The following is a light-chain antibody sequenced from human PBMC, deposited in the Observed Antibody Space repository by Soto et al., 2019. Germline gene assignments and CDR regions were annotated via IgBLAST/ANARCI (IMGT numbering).Light chain of an antibody. Sequence: EIVLTQSPATLSLSPGERATLSCRASQSVSSYLAWYQQKPGQAPRLLIYDASSRATGIPARFSGSGSGTDFPLTIRSLEPEDFAVHYCQQRSNWPPVFTCGPGNKVDIK. CDR3: QQRSNWPPVFT. CDR2: DAS. CDR1: QSVSSY. J-gene: IGKJ3*01. V-gene: IGKV3-11*01.